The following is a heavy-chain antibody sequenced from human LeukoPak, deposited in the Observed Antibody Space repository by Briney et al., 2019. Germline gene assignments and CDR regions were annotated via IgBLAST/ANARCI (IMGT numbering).Heavy chain of an antibody. D-gene: IGHD3-22*01. Sequence: GGSLRLSCAASGFTFDDYAMHWVRQAPVKGLEWVSGISWNSGSIGYADSVKGRFTISRDNAKNSLYLQMNSLRAEDTALNYCAKGPGYYYDSSGSYGDWGQGTLVTVSS. V-gene: IGHV3-9*01. CDR3: AKGPGYYYDSSGSYGD. CDR2: ISWNSGSI. CDR1: GFTFDDYA. J-gene: IGHJ4*02.